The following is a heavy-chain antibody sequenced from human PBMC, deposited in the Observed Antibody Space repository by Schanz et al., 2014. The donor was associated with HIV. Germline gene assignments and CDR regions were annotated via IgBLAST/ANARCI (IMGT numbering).Heavy chain of an antibody. Sequence: EVQLLESGGGLVQPGGSLRLSCAGSGFSFDTFGIHWVRQAPGKGLEWVSSISESGGRSYYADSVNGRFTISRDNSKNTLYLQMNSLRAEDTAVYYCVLPSPKIVGGLGEHYFDHWGQGTLVTVSS. CDR3: VLPSPKIVGGLGEHYFDH. V-gene: IGHV3-23*01. CDR1: GFSFDTFG. D-gene: IGHD1-26*01. J-gene: IGHJ4*02. CDR2: ISESGGRS.